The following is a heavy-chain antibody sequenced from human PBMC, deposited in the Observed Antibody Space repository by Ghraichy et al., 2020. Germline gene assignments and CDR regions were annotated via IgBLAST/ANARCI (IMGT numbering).Heavy chain of an antibody. CDR1: GFSLSTSGVG. CDR2: IYWDDDK. V-gene: IGHV2-5*02. J-gene: IGHJ4*02. D-gene: IGHD6-13*01. Sequence: SGPTLVKPTQTLTLTCTFSGFSLSTSGVGVGWIRQPPGKALEWLALIYWDDDKRYSPSLKSRLTITKDTSKNQVVLTMTNMDPVDTATYYCAHRPRGLSIVATGSPPFADWGQGTLVTVSS. CDR3: AHRPRGLSIVATGSPPFAD.